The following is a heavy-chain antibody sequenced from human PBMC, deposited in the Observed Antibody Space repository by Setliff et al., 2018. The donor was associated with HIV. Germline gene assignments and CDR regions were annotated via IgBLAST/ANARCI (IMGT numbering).Heavy chain of an antibody. CDR2: INPSGGTT. J-gene: IGHJ3*02. CDR1: GYTFTSYG. V-gene: IGHV1-46*01. Sequence: ASVKVSCKASGYTFTSYGISWVRQAPGQGLEWMGWINPSGGTTTYAQKFQGRVTMTRDTPTSTVYMELSSLRSEDTAVYYCARDGKRDDAFDIWGQGTMVTVSS. CDR3: ARDGKRDDAFDI.